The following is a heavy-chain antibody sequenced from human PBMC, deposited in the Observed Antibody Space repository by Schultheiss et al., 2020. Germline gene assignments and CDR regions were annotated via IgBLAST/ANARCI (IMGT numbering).Heavy chain of an antibody. Sequence: GSLKISCAASGFTVSSNYMSWVRQAPGKGLEWVSVIYSGGSTYYADSVKGRFTISRDNSKNILYLQMGSLGVEDTAMYYCSKEQYSSGWHGWFDPWGQGTLVTVSS. V-gene: IGHV3-53*01. D-gene: IGHD6-19*01. CDR3: SKEQYSSGWHGWFDP. J-gene: IGHJ5*02. CDR1: GFTVSSNY. CDR2: IYSGGST.